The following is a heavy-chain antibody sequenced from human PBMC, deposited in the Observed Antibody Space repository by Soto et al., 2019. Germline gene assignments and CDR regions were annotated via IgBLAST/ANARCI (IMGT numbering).Heavy chain of an antibody. V-gene: IGHV3-23*01. D-gene: IGHD3-3*01. CDR3: AKDRAKIGRIMIFGVVISIAYDY. CDR2: ISGSGGST. J-gene: IGHJ4*02. Sequence: GGSLRLSCAASGFTFSSYAMSWVRQAPGKGLEWVSAISGSGGSTYYADSVKGRFTISRDNSKNTLYLQMNSLRAEDTAVYYCAKDRAKIGRIMIFGVVISIAYDYWGQGTLVTLSS. CDR1: GFTFSSYA.